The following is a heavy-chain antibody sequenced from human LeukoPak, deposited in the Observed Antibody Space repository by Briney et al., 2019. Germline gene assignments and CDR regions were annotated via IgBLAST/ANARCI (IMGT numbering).Heavy chain of an antibody. D-gene: IGHD3-10*01. J-gene: IGHJ4*02. Sequence: GGSLRLSCAASGFTFSSYAMNWVRQAPGKGLEWVSAISGSGGSTYYADSVKGRFTISRDNSKNTLYLRMNSLRAEDTAVYYCAKALLLLWFGESAYFDYWGQGTLVTVSS. V-gene: IGHV3-23*01. CDR2: ISGSGGST. CDR1: GFTFSSYA. CDR3: AKALLLLWFGESAYFDY.